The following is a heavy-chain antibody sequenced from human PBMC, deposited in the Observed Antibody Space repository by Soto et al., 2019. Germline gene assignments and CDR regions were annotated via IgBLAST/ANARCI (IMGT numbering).Heavy chain of an antibody. V-gene: IGHV3-9*01. D-gene: IGHD2-2*01. J-gene: IGHJ3*02. Sequence: PGGSLRLSCAASGFTFDDYAMHWVRQAPGKGLEWVSGISWNSGSIGYADSVKGRFTISRDNAKNSLYLQMNSLRAEDTALYYCAKDMTQRADCSSTSFYELRTFDIWGQGTMVTVSS. CDR2: ISWNSGSI. CDR1: GFTFDDYA. CDR3: AKDMTQRADCSSTSFYELRTFDI.